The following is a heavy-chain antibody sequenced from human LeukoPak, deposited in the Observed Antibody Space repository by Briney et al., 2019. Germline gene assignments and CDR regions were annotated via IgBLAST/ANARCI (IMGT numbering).Heavy chain of an antibody. V-gene: IGHV1-18*01. Sequence: GASVKVSCKASGYTFTSYGISWVRQAPGQGLEWMGWISAYNGNTNYAQKLQGRVTMTTDTSTSTAYMELRSLRSDDTAVYYCARGPEITYYYGSGSPQGDDYWGQGTLVTVSS. CDR2: ISAYNGNT. CDR1: GYTFTSYG. J-gene: IGHJ4*02. CDR3: ARGPEITYYYGSGSPQGDDY. D-gene: IGHD3-10*01.